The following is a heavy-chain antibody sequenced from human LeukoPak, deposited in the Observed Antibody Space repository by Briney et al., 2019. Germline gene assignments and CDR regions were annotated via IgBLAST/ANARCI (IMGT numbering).Heavy chain of an antibody. V-gene: IGHV4-59*11. CDR3: ARSPIVVVPAAIHPHFDY. D-gene: IGHD2-2*02. Sequence: SETLSLTCTVSGGSISSHYWSWIRQPPGEGLEWIGYIYYSGSTNYNPSLKSRVTISVDTSKNQFSLKLSSVTAADTAVYYCARSPIVVVPAAIHPHFDYWGQGTLVTVSS. J-gene: IGHJ4*02. CDR2: IYYSGST. CDR1: GGSISSHY.